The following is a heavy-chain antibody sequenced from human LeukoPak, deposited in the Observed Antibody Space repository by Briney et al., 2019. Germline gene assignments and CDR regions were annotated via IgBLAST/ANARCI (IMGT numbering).Heavy chain of an antibody. CDR2: IIPIFGTA. CDR1: GGTFSNYA. V-gene: IGHV1-69*01. J-gene: IGHJ5*02. CDR3: ATLPSFDP. Sequence: SVTVSCKSSGGTFSNYAISWVRQAPGQGLEWMGGIIPIFGTANYAQKFQGRVTITADESTSTAYMELSSLRSEDTAVYYCATLPSFDPWGQGTLVTVSS.